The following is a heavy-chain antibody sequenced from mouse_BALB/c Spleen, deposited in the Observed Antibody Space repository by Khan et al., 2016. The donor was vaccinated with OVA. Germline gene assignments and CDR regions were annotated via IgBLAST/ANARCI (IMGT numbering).Heavy chain of an antibody. CDR3: ARGRAY. CDR1: GYSITSDYA. Sequence: EVELVESGPGLVKPSQSLSLTCTVSGYSITSDYAWNWIRQFPGNKLEWMGFITYSGSTSYTPSLKSRISIPRDTSKNQFFLQLNSVTTEDTATYYCARGRAYWGQGTLVTVSA. V-gene: IGHV3-2*02. J-gene: IGHJ3*01. CDR2: ITYSGST.